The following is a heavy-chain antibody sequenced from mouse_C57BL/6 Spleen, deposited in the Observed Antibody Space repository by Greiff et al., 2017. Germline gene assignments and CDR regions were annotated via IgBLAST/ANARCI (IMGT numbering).Heavy chain of an antibody. CDR3: AREGPLRQYYFDY. D-gene: IGHD1-1*01. Sequence: QVQLKQPGAELVKPGASVKLSCKASGYTFTSYWMHWVTQRPGRGLEWIGRIDPNSGGTKYNEKFKSKATLTVDKPSSTAYMQLSSLTSEDTAVYYCAREGPLRQYYFDYWGQGTTLTVSS. CDR1: GYTFTSYW. V-gene: IGHV1-72*01. J-gene: IGHJ2*01. CDR2: IDPNSGGT.